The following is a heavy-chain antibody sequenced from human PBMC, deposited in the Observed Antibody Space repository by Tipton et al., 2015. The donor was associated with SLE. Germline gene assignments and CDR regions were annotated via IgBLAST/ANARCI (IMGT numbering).Heavy chain of an antibody. V-gene: IGHV4-61*05. D-gene: IGHD5-12*01. Sequence: TLSLTCTVSGGSISSSSYYWGWIRQPPGKGLEWIGEIYYSGSTNYNPSLKSRVTISVDTSKNQFSLKLSSVTAADTAVYYCARRLTRYSGYDYFDYWGQGTLVTVSS. J-gene: IGHJ4*02. CDR2: IYYSGST. CDR3: ARRLTRYSGYDYFDY. CDR1: GGSISSSSYY.